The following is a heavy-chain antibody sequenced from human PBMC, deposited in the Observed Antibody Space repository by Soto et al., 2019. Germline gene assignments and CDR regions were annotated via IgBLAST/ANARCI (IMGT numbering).Heavy chain of an antibody. V-gene: IGHV3-48*01. J-gene: IGHJ4*02. CDR2: ISSSSSTI. CDR3: AREIKHRSFDY. Sequence: GGSLRLSCAASGFTFSSYSMNWVRQAPGKGLEWVSYISSSSSTIYYADSVKGRFTISRDNAKNSLYLQMNSLRAEDTAVYYCAREIKHRSFDYWGQGTLVTVSS. CDR1: GFTFSSYS.